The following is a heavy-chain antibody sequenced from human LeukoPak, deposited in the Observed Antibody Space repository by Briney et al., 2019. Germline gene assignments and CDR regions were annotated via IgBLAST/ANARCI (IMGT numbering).Heavy chain of an antibody. Sequence: SETLSLTCTVSGASISSSTYYWDWIRQPPGKGLEWIGTIFYTGTTYYNASLKSRVTIFVDPSKDQFSLKLTSVTAADTAIYYCARRRYCSGGRCYPFDPWGQGTLVTVSS. D-gene: IGHD2-15*01. CDR3: ARRRYCSGGRCYPFDP. J-gene: IGHJ5*02. CDR1: GASISSSTYY. CDR2: IFYTGTT. V-gene: IGHV4-39*01.